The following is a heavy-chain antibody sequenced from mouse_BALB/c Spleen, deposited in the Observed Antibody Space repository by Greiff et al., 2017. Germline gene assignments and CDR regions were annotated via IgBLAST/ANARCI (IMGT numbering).Heavy chain of an antibody. Sequence: VQLVESGAELVRPGTSVKVSCKASGYAFTNYLIEWVKQRPGQGLEWIGVINPGSGGTNYNEKFKGKATLTADKSSSTAYMQLSSLTSDDSAVYFCARGYYGSKGFAYWGQGTLVTVSA. CDR1: GYAFTNYL. J-gene: IGHJ3*01. CDR2: INPGSGGT. V-gene: IGHV1-54*01. CDR3: ARGYYGSKGFAY. D-gene: IGHD1-1*01.